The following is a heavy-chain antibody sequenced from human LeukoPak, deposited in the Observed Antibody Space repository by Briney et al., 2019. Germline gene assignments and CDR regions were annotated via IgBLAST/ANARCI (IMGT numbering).Heavy chain of an antibody. Sequence: SVKVSCKASVGTFSSYAISWVRQAPGQGLEWMGGIIPIFGTANYAQKFQGRVTITADESTSTAYMELSSLRSEDTAVYYCARGISRLRNAFSCGGDCFNWFDPWGQGTLVTVSS. CDR2: IIPIFGTA. CDR1: VGTFSSYA. V-gene: IGHV1-69*13. J-gene: IGHJ5*02. CDR3: ARGISRLRNAFSCGGDCFNWFDP. D-gene: IGHD2-21*01.